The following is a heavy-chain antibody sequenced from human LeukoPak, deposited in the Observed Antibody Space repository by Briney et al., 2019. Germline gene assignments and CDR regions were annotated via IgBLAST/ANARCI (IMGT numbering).Heavy chain of an antibody. Sequence: ASETLSLTCTVSGGSISSGDYSWSWIRQPPGKGLEWIGYIYYSGSTYYNPSLKSRVTISVDTSKNQFSLKLSSVTAADTAVYYCAREAIAVAGTAFDYWGRGTLVTVSS. J-gene: IGHJ4*02. CDR3: AREAIAVAGTAFDY. V-gene: IGHV4-30-4*01. CDR2: IYYSGST. D-gene: IGHD6-19*01. CDR1: GGSISSGDYS.